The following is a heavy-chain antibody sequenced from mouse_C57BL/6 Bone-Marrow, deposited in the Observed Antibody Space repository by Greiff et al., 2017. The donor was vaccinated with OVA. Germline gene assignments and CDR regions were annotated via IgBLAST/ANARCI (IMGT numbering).Heavy chain of an antibody. CDR2: ISSGGSYT. Sequence: EVKLMESWGDLVKPGGSLQLSCAASGFTFSSYGMSLVRPTPDKRLEWVATISSGGSYTYYPDTVKGRFTISRDNAKNTLYLQMSSLESEDTAMYYCARRIHYYGSSPYYFDYWGQGTTLTVSS. J-gene: IGHJ2*01. CDR1: GFTFSSYG. D-gene: IGHD1-1*01. V-gene: IGHV5-6*02. CDR3: ARRIHYYGSSPYYFDY.